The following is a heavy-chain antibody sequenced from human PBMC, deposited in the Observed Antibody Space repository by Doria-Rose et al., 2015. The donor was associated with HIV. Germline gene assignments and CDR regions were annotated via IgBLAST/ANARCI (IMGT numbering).Heavy chain of an antibody. V-gene: IGHV4-30-4*01. CDR3: ARARNYGFPHFFDF. J-gene: IGHJ4*02. Sequence: VQLQESGPGLVRPSQTLSLTCTVSGDSISSGDSFWSWIRQPPGKGPEWIGYISSSVTTYYYPSLRGRLTISLDASKNQFSLTLNSVTAADTAVYYCARARNYGFPHFFDFWGQGTLVTVSS. CDR2: ISSSVTT. D-gene: IGHD3-10*01. CDR1: GDSISSGDSF.